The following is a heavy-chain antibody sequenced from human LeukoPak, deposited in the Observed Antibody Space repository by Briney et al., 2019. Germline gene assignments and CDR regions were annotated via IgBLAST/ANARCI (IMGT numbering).Heavy chain of an antibody. CDR3: ARVQYYYDSSGYYYFDY. CDR2: IWYDGSNK. CDR1: GFTFSSYG. Sequence: PGRSLRLSCAASGFTFSSYGMHWVRQAPGKGLEWVAVIWYDGSNKYYADSVKGRFTISRDNSKNTLYLQMNSLRAEDTAVYYCARVQYYYDSSGYYYFDYWGQGTLVTVSS. D-gene: IGHD3-22*01. J-gene: IGHJ4*02. V-gene: IGHV3-33*01.